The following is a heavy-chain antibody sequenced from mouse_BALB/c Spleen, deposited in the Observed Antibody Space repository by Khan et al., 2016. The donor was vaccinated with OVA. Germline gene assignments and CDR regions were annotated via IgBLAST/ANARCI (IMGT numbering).Heavy chain of an antibody. Sequence: QIQLVQSGPELKKPGETVNISCKASGYTFTNYGMTWVKQAPGKALKWMGWINTYTGEPTYADDFKGRFAFSLETSASTAYLQINNLQNEDTATXCCARVGNYWYFDVWGAGTTVTVSS. V-gene: IGHV9-3-1*01. D-gene: IGHD2-1*01. CDR2: INTYTGEP. CDR1: GYTFTNYG. CDR3: ARVGNYWYFDV. J-gene: IGHJ1*01.